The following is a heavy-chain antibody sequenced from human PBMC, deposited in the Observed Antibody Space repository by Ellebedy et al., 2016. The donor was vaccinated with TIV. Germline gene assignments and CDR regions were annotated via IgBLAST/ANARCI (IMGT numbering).Heavy chain of an antibody. CDR2: ISSSRSFI. D-gene: IGHD6-13*01. CDR3: ARSRRAAAGTGMDV. V-gene: IGHV3-21*01. Sequence: PGGSLRLSCAASGFNFANYNMNWVRQAPGKGLEWVSSISSSRSFIYYGDSVKGRFTISRDTAENSLSLQMDSLWAEDTAVYYCARSRRAAAGTGMDVWGQGTTVTVSS. CDR1: GFNFANYN. J-gene: IGHJ6*02.